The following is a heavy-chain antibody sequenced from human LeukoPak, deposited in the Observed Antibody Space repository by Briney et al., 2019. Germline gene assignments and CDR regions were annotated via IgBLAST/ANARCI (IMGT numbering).Heavy chain of an antibody. CDR1: GFTFSDSY. D-gene: IGHD5-24*01. CDR3: AQLNTNWFDP. Sequence: PGGSLRLSCAASGFTFSDSYMTWVRQAPGKGVEWVAYISGSGHDINYSDSVKGRFTISRDNAKNSLYLQMNSLRAEDTAVYYCAQLNTNWFDPWGQGTLVTVSS. CDR2: ISGSGHDI. V-gene: IGHV3-11*04. J-gene: IGHJ5*02.